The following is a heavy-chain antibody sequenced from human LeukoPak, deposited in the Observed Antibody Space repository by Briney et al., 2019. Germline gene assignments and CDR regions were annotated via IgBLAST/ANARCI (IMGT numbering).Heavy chain of an antibody. J-gene: IGHJ3*02. Sequence: GASVKVSCKASGYTFTSYGISWVRQAPGQGLEWMGWISAYNGNTNYAQKLQGRVTMTTDTSTSTAYMELRSLRADDTAVYYCASNWNVAQVTPDIWGQGTMVTVSS. V-gene: IGHV1-18*01. D-gene: IGHD1-20*01. CDR3: ASNWNVAQVTPDI. CDR2: ISAYNGNT. CDR1: GYTFTSYG.